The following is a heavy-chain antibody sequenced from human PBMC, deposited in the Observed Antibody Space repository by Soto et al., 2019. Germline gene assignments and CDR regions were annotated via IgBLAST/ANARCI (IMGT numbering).Heavy chain of an antibody. D-gene: IGHD3-10*01. V-gene: IGHV1-3*01. CDR3: ARYGSGSYYKMKYYFDY. CDR1: GYTFTSYA. J-gene: IGHJ4*02. Sequence: ASVKVSCKASGYTFTSYAMHWVRQAPGQRLEWMGWINAGNGNTKYSQKFQGRVTITRDTSASTAYMELSSLRSEDTAVYYCARYGSGSYYKMKYYFDYWGQGTLVTV. CDR2: INAGNGNT.